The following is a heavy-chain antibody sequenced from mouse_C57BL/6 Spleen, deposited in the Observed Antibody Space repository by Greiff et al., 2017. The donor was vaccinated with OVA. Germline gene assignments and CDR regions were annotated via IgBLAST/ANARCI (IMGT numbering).Heavy chain of an antibody. CDR2: INPNNGGT. D-gene: IGHD2-4*01. CDR1: GYTFTDYN. V-gene: IGHV1-22*01. J-gene: IGHJ4*01. Sequence: VHLQQSGPELVKPGASVKMSCKASGYTFTDYNMHWVKQSHGKSLEWIGYINPNNGGTSYNQKFKGKATLTVNKSSSTAYMELRSLTSEDSAVYYCARGDYGVGYYAMDYWGQGTSVTVSS. CDR3: ARGDYGVGYYAMDY.